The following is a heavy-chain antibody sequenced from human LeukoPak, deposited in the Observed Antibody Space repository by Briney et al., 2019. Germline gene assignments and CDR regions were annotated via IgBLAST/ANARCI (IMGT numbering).Heavy chain of an antibody. V-gene: IGHV3-53*01. CDR2: IYSGGST. CDR1: GFTFSSYA. D-gene: IGHD4-11*01. J-gene: IGHJ6*03. CDR3: ARAPTVTGSYYYYYMDV. Sequence: GGSLRLSCAASGFTFSSYAMSWVRQAPGKGLEWVSVIYSGGSTYYADSVKGRFTISRDNSKNTLYLQMNSLRAEDTAVYYCARAPTVTGSYYYYYMDVWGKGTTVTVSS.